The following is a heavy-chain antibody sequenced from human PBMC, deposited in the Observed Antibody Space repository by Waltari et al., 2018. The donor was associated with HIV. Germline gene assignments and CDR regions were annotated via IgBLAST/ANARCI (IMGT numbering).Heavy chain of an antibody. V-gene: IGHV3-21*01. Sequence: EVQLVESGGGLVKPGGSLRLSCAASGFTFSSYSMNWVRQAPGKGLEWVSSISSSSSYIYYADSVKGRFTISRDNAKNSLYLQMNSLRAEDTAVYYCARVLGYCSGGSCYSYYYYGMDVWGQGTTVTVSS. CDR3: ARVLGYCSGGSCYSYYYYGMDV. CDR2: ISSSSSYI. CDR1: GFTFSSYS. J-gene: IGHJ6*02. D-gene: IGHD2-15*01.